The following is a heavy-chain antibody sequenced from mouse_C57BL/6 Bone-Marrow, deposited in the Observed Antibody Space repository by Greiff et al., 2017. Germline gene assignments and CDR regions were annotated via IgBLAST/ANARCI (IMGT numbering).Heavy chain of an antibody. Sequence: EVQLVESGGDLVKPGGSLKLSCAASGFTFSSYGMSWVRQTPDKRLEWVATISSGGSYTYYPDSVKGRFTIARDNAKNTLYLQMSSLKSEDTAMYYCEWFAYWGQGTLVTVSA. J-gene: IGHJ3*01. CDR1: GFTFSSYG. CDR3: EWFAY. CDR2: ISSGGSYT. V-gene: IGHV5-6*01.